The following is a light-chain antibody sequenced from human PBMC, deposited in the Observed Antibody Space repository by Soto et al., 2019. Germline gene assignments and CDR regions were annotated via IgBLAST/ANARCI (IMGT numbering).Light chain of an antibody. V-gene: IGLV3-9*01. Sequence: SYEPTQPLSVSVALGQTARITCGGNNIGSKNVHWYQQKPGQAPVLVIYRDSNRPSGIPERFSGSNSGNTATLTISRAQAGDEADYYCQVWDSSTSLYVFGTGTKLTVL. CDR1: NIGSKN. CDR2: RDS. J-gene: IGLJ1*01. CDR3: QVWDSSTSLYV.